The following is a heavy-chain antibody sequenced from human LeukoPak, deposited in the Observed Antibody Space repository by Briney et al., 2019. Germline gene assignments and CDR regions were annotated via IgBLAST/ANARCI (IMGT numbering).Heavy chain of an antibody. Sequence: GGSLRLSCAASGFTFSAYDMTWVRQAPGKGLEWVSFISRKGDNTYYAESVKGRFTISRDNSKNTLFLQMNSLRVEDTALYYCAKDRGSYYYGLDYWGQGTLVTVSS. D-gene: IGHD3-10*01. CDR2: ISRKGDNT. CDR3: AKDRGSYYYGLDY. CDR1: GFTFSAYD. V-gene: IGHV3-23*01. J-gene: IGHJ4*01.